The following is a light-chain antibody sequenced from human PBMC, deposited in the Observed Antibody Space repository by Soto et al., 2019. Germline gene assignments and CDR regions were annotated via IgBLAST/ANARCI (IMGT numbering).Light chain of an antibody. CDR2: DAS. J-gene: IGKJ5*01. V-gene: IGKV3-11*01. Sequence: EIVLTQSPATLSLSPGERATLSCRASQSVSSYLAWYQQKPGQAPRLLIYDASNRDTSIPARFSGSGSGTDFTLTISSLEPEDFAVYYCQQRSNWPTFGHGTRLEIK. CDR1: QSVSSY. CDR3: QQRSNWPT.